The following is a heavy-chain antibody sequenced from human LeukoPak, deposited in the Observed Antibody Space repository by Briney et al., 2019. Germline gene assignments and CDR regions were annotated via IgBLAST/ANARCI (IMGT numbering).Heavy chain of an antibody. Sequence: ASVKVSCKAYGYTFTSYYMHWVRQAPGQGLEWMGIINPSGGSTSYAQKFQGRVTMTRDTSTSTVYMELSSLRSEDTAVYYCASDYGGDHFDIWGRGTMVTVSS. CDR1: GYTFTSYY. CDR3: ASDYGGDHFDI. CDR2: INPSGGST. D-gene: IGHD4-23*01. V-gene: IGHV1-46*01. J-gene: IGHJ3*02.